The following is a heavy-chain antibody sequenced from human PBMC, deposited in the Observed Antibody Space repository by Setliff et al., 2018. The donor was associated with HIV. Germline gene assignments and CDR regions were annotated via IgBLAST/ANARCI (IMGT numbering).Heavy chain of an antibody. D-gene: IGHD1-26*01. CDR1: KITFKTYS. J-gene: IGHJ3*02. Sequence: GGSLRLSCVASKITFKTYSMNWVRQAPGKGLEWVSYISGSDGTVFYADSVRGRFIISRDDAKNSLYLQMNSLRAEDTAVYYCAKDLRRELRDWGVFDIWGQGTMVTVSS. CDR3: AKDLRRELRDWGVFDI. V-gene: IGHV3-48*04. CDR2: ISGSDGTV.